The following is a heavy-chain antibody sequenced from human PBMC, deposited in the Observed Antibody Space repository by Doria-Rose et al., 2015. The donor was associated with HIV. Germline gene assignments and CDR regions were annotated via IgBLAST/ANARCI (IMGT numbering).Heavy chain of an antibody. V-gene: IGHV2-26*01. CDR2: IFSDDER. Sequence: QITLKESGPVLVKPTETLTLTCTVSGVSLSSPGMGVSWIRQPPGKALEWLANIFSDDERSYTTSLKSRLPISRGTSKSQVVLTMTDMDPVDTATYYCARIKSSRWYHKYYFDFWGQGTLAIVSA. CDR1: GVSLSSPGMG. CDR3: ARIKSSRWYHKYYFDF. D-gene: IGHD6-13*01. J-gene: IGHJ4*02.